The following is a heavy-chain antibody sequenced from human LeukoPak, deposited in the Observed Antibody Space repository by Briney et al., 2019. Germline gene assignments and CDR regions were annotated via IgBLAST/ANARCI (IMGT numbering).Heavy chain of an antibody. CDR1: GGSISSYY. Sequence: PSETLSLTCTVSGGSISSYYWSWIRQPPGKGLEWIGYIYYSGSTNYNPSLKSRVTISVDTSKNQFSLKLSSVTAADTAVYYCARDLHQLLYDYWGQGTLVTVSS. J-gene: IGHJ4*02. V-gene: IGHV4-59*12. CDR2: IYYSGST. CDR3: ARDLHQLLYDY. D-gene: IGHD2-2*02.